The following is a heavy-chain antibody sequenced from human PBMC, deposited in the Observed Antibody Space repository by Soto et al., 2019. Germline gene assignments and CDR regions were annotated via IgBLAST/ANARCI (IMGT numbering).Heavy chain of an antibody. Sequence: TLSLTCTVSGGSISNGYYYWSWVRQNPGKGLEWIGHIYHSGRTYYNPSLKSRVSISVDTSKSQFSLHLSSVTAADTAVYYCARWVEVSLDYFDSWGQGTPVTVS. D-gene: IGHD2-15*01. J-gene: IGHJ4*02. V-gene: IGHV4-31*03. CDR1: GGSISNGYYY. CDR3: ARWVEVSLDYFDS. CDR2: IYHSGRT.